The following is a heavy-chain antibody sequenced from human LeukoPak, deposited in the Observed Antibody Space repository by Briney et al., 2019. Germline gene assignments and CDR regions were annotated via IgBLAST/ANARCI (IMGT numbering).Heavy chain of an antibody. J-gene: IGHJ4*02. V-gene: IGHV3-23*01. CDR3: ARVGGYCSDGNCYPKY. CDR2: VGSSGDST. D-gene: IGHD2-15*01. CDR1: GFTFSNYA. Sequence: GGSLRLSCAASGFTFSNYAMSWVRQAPGKGLEWVSAVGSSGDSTYYADSVKGRFTISRDNSKNTLYLQMNSLRADDTAVYYCARVGGYCSDGNCYPKYWGQGTLVTVSS.